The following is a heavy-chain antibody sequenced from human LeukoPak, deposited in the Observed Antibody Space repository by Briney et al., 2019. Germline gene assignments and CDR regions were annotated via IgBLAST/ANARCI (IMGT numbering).Heavy chain of an antibody. CDR3: ARDGPYSSSATHPP. Sequence: GGSLRLSCVASGFIFDNYALSWVRQAPGKGLEWVSGISGSADNTYYADSVKGRFTISRDISKNTVYLQMNNLRAEDTAVYHCARDGPYSSSATHPPWGQGTLVTVSS. CDR2: ISGSADNT. J-gene: IGHJ5*02. CDR1: GFIFDNYA. V-gene: IGHV3-23*01. D-gene: IGHD6-6*01.